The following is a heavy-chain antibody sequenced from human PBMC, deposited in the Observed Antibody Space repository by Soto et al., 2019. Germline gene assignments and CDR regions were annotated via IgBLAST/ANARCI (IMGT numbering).Heavy chain of an antibody. J-gene: IGHJ6*02. CDR3: ARGDILTGYYNWVDYYYYGMDV. CDR2: IYYSGST. CDR1: GGSIGSYY. Sequence: SETLSLTCTVSGGSIGSYYWSWIRQPPGKGLEWIGYIYYSGSTNYNPSLKSRVTISVDTSKNQFSLKLSSVTAADTAVYYCARGDILTGYYNWVDYYYYGMDVWGQGTTVTVSS. D-gene: IGHD3-9*01. V-gene: IGHV4-59*01.